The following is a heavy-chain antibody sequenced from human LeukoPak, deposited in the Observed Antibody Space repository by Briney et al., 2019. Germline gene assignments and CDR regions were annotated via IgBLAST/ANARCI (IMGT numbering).Heavy chain of an antibody. CDR1: GFTISFYW. CDR2: INQVASEK. CDR3: VRDGGYYGPDS. J-gene: IGHJ4*02. D-gene: IGHD3-10*01. Sequence: GGSLRLSCAASGFTISFYWMSWVRQAPGKGLEWVANINQVASEKNYVDSVKGRFTVSRDNAKNSLYLQMNSVRAEDTAMYYCVRDGGYYGPDSWGQGALVSVSS. V-gene: IGHV3-7*04.